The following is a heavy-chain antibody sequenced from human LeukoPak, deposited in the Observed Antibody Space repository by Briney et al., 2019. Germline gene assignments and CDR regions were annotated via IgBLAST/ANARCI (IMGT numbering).Heavy chain of an antibody. J-gene: IGHJ4*02. D-gene: IGHD3-10*01. CDR2: MNPNSGNT. CDR1: GYTFTSYD. Sequence: GASVKVSCKASGYTFTSYDINWVRQATGQGLEWMGWMNPNSGNTGYAQKFQGRVTVTRNTSISTAYMELSSLRSEDTAVYYCARGWLRFGELFYWGQGTLVTVSS. CDR3: ARGWLRFGELFY. V-gene: IGHV1-8*01.